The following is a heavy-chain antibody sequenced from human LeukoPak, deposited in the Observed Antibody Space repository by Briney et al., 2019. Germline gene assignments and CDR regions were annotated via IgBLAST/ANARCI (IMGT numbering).Heavy chain of an antibody. D-gene: IGHD1-1*01. J-gene: IGHJ4*02. Sequence: SETLSLTCAVYGGSFSGYYWSWIRQPPGKGLEWIGEINHSGSTNYNPSLKSRVTISVDTSKNQFSLKLSSVTAADTAVYYCARVCKRPSIRFDYWGQGTLVTVSS. CDR1: GGSFSGYY. CDR2: INHSGST. V-gene: IGHV4-34*01. CDR3: ARVCKRPSIRFDY.